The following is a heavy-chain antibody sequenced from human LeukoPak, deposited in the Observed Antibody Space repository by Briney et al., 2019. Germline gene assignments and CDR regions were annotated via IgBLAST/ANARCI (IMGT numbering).Heavy chain of an antibody. CDR3: ARGFSGSYYYYYYMDV. CDR2: IYYSGST. V-gene: IGHV4-59*01. Sequence: KPSETLSLTCTVSGGSISSYYWSWIRQPPGKGLEWIGYIYYSGSTNYNPSLRSRVTISVDTSKNQFSLKLSSVTAADTAVYYCARGFSGSYYYYYYMDVWGKGTTVTVSS. D-gene: IGHD1-26*01. J-gene: IGHJ6*03. CDR1: GGSISSYY.